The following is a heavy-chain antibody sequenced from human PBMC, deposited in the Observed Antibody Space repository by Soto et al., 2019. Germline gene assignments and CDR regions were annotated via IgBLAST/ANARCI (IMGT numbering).Heavy chain of an antibody. Sequence: GGSLRLSCAASGFTFSSYSMNWVRQAPGKGLEWVSSISSSSSYIYYADSVKGRFTISRDNAKNSLYLQMNSLRAEDTAVYYCARERYYDILTGYYTDSDYYYYGMDVWGQGTTVTVSS. V-gene: IGHV3-21*01. D-gene: IGHD3-9*01. CDR1: GFTFSSYS. J-gene: IGHJ6*02. CDR3: ARERYYDILTGYYTDSDYYYYGMDV. CDR2: ISSSSSYI.